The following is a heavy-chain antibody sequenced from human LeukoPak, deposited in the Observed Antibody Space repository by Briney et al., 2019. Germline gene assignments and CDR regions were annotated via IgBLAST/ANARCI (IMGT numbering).Heavy chain of an antibody. CDR2: INLNSGGT. CDR1: GYTFTGYY. CDR3: ARDEPYGDYLAFDI. J-gene: IGHJ3*02. D-gene: IGHD4-17*01. Sequence: ASVKVSCKASGYTFTGYYMHWVRQAPGQGLEWMGWINLNSGGTNYAQKFQGRVTMTRDTSISTAYMELSRLRSDDTAVYYCARDEPYGDYLAFDIWGQGTMVTVSS. V-gene: IGHV1-2*02.